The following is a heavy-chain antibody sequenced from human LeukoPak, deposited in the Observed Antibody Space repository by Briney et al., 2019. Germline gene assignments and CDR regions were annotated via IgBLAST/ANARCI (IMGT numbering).Heavy chain of an antibody. Sequence: ASVKVSCKASGYTFTGYYMHWVRQAPGQGLEWMGWINPNSGGTNYAQKFQGRVTMTRYRAISKAYMELSRMRSDDTAVYYCARSLATIDILTGYYYYLDVWGKGTTVTVSS. CDR3: ARSLATIDILTGYYYYLDV. CDR1: GYTFTGYY. CDR2: INPNSGGT. J-gene: IGHJ6*03. D-gene: IGHD3-9*01. V-gene: IGHV1-2*02.